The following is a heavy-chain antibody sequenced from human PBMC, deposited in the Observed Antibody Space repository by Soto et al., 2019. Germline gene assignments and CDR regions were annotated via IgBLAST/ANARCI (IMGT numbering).Heavy chain of an antibody. Sequence: PSETLSLTCTVSGGSISSSSYYWGWIRQPPGKGLEWIGSIYYSGSTYYNPSLKSRVTISVDTSKNQFSLKLSSVTAADTAVYYCARRGLSWSVDPWGQGTLVTVSS. CDR3: ARRGLSWSVDP. CDR2: IYYSGST. J-gene: IGHJ5*02. V-gene: IGHV4-39*01. CDR1: GGSISSSSYY.